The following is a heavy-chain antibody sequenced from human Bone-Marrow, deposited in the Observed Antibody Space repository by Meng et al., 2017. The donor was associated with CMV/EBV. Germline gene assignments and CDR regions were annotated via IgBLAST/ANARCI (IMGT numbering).Heavy chain of an antibody. J-gene: IGHJ4*02. Sequence: GESLKISCAASGFTFNRYAMSWVRQAPGKGLEWVSYISSSGSYISYADSLKGRLTISRDNTKNSLYLQMNSLRAEDTAVYYCARGRKDYWGQGTLVTVAS. CDR2: ISSSGSYI. D-gene: IGHD3-10*01. V-gene: IGHV3-21*01. CDR1: GFTFNRYA. CDR3: ARGRKDY.